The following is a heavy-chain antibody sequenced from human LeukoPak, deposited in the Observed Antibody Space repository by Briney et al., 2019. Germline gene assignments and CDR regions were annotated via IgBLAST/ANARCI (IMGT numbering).Heavy chain of an antibody. CDR1: GFAFSSYA. CDR3: ARGPYSGSATYYNDY. D-gene: IGHD3-10*01. J-gene: IGHJ4*02. V-gene: IGHV3-74*01. CDR2: INSDGSTA. Sequence: GGSLRLSCAASGFAFSSYAMSWVRQAPGKGLEWVSRINSDGSTASYADSVKGRFTISRDNAKNTLYLQMNSLRAEDTAVYYCARGPYSGSATYYNDYWGQGTLVTVSS.